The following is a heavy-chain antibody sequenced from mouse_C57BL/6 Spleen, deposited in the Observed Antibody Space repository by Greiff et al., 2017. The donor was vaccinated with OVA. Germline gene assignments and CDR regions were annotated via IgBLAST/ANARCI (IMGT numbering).Heavy chain of an antibody. J-gene: IGHJ2*01. D-gene: IGHD1-1*01. CDR2: IYPGSGNT. CDR3: ARDDYYGSLDY. Sequence: VQGVESGAELVRPGASVKLSCKASGYTFTDYYINWVKQRPGQGLEWIARIYPGSGNTYYNEKFKGKATLTAEKSSSTAYMQLSSLTSEDSAVYFCARDDYYGSLDYWGQGTTLTVSS. V-gene: IGHV1-76*01. CDR1: GYTFTDYY.